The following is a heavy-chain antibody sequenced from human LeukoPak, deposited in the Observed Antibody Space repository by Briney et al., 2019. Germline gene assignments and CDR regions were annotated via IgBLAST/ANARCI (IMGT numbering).Heavy chain of an antibody. V-gene: IGHV3-23*01. CDR3: AKAAAITIFGVVIVNFDY. Sequence: GASLRLSCAASGFTFSSYATSWVRQAPGKGLEWVSAISGSGGSTYYADSVKGRFTISRDNSKNTLYLQMTSLSAEDTAVYYCAKAAAITIFGVVIVNFDYWGQGTLVTVSS. J-gene: IGHJ4*02. CDR1: GFTFSSYA. CDR2: ISGSGGST. D-gene: IGHD3-3*01.